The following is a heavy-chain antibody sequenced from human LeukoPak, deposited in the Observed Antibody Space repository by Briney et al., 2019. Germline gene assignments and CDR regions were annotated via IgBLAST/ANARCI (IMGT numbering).Heavy chain of an antibody. J-gene: IGHJ4*02. D-gene: IGHD1-26*01. CDR1: GYTFTSYY. Sequence: ASVKVSCKASGYTFTSYYMYWARQAPGQGLEWMGIINPSGGSTSYAQKFQGRVTMTRDTSTSTVYMELSSLRSEDTAVYYCARDSGFHGIVGATTDYWGQGTLVTVSS. CDR2: INPSGGST. CDR3: ARDSGFHGIVGATTDY. V-gene: IGHV1-46*01.